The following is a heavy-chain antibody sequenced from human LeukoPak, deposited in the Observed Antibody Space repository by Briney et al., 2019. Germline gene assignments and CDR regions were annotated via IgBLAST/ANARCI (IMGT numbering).Heavy chain of an antibody. Sequence: GGSLRLSCAASGFTFSSYAMSWVRQAPGKGLEWGSGISGSGGSTNNADSVKGRFTNSRDNSKNTLYLQMNSLRAEDTAVYYCAKDYYFDSSGFDYWGQGTLVTVSS. J-gene: IGHJ4*02. CDR2: ISGSGGST. CDR1: GFTFSSYA. V-gene: IGHV3-23*01. D-gene: IGHD3-22*01. CDR3: AKDYYFDSSGFDY.